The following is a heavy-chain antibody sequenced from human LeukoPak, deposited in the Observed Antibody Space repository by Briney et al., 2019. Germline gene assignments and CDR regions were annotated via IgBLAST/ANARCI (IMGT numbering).Heavy chain of an antibody. Sequence: SGESLRLSCALSGLTVNDNYMSWVRQAPGKGLEWVSLIFPDGQTYYADFVQGRFSISRDMSRNILFLDMSSLRAEDTAVLFCARANPVYGDFDYWGQGTLVTVSS. CDR3: ARANPVYGDFDY. CDR1: GLTVNDNY. CDR2: IFPDGQT. D-gene: IGHD4-17*01. V-gene: IGHV3-53*01. J-gene: IGHJ4*02.